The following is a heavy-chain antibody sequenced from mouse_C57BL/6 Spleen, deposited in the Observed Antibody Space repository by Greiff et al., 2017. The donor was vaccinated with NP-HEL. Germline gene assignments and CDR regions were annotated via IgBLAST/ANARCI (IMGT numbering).Heavy chain of an antibody. J-gene: IGHJ4*01. CDR2: ISDGGSYT. V-gene: IGHV5-4*01. D-gene: IGHD2-3*01. Sequence: EVMLVESGGGLVKPGGSLKLSCAASGFTFSSYAMSWVRQTPEQRLEWVATISDGGSYTYYPDNVKGRFTISRDTTKNNLYLQMSHLKSDDTSMYYCAKDDGYYVFAMDYWGQGASVSSSS. CDR1: GFTFSSYA. CDR3: AKDDGYYVFAMDY.